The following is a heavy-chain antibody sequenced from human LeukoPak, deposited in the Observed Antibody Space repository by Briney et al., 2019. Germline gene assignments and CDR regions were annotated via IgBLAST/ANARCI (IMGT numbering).Heavy chain of an antibody. J-gene: IGHJ4*02. Sequence: GGSLRLSCAASGFTLSSYWMSWVRQAPGKGLEWVANIKKDGSEKYYVDSVKGRFTISRDNGKTSLYLQMNSLRAEDSAVYYCARHLSGVSGYTYGRGIDYWGQGTLVTVSS. CDR2: IKKDGSEK. CDR1: GFTLSSYW. CDR3: ARHLSGVSGYTYGRGIDY. V-gene: IGHV3-7*01. D-gene: IGHD5-18*01.